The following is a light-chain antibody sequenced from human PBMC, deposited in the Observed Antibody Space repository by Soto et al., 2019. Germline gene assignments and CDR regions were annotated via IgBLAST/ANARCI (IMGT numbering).Light chain of an antibody. J-gene: IGLJ2*01. CDR1: SSNIGAGFH. V-gene: IGLV1-40*01. CDR3: QSYDSSLRV. CDR2: SNS. Sequence: QSALTQPPSVSGAPGQRVTISCTGSSSNIGAGFHVHWYQQLPGTAPKLLIYSNSNRPSGVPDRFSGSKSGTSASLAITGLQAEDEADYYCQSYDSSLRVFGGGTQLTVL.